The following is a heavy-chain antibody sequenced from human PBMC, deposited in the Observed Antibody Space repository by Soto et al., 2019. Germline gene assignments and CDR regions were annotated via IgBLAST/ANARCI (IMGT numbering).Heavy chain of an antibody. V-gene: IGHV3-30*18. CDR1: GFIFSNYG. CDR3: AKDIHPGRGTYHYGADY. Sequence: QVQLVESGGGVVQPGTSLTLSCSASGFIFSNYGMHWVRQAPGKGLEWVSIISYDGSRKHYIDSVKGRFTISRDNSKNTLDLQMNSLRAEDTAVYYCAKDIHPGRGTYHYGADYWGQGTLVAVSS. J-gene: IGHJ4*02. CDR2: ISYDGSRK. D-gene: IGHD5-12*01.